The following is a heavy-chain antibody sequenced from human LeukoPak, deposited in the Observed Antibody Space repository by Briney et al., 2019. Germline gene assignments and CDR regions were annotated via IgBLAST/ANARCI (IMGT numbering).Heavy chain of an antibody. CDR2: ISDSGGST. J-gene: IGHJ4*02. CDR1: GFPFSSYA. Sequence: GGSLRLSCSASGFPFSSYAMHWVRQAPGKGLEYVSAISDSGGSTYYADSVKGRFTISRDNAKNSLYLQMNSLRAEDTAVYYCARADYWGQGTLVTVSS. V-gene: IGHV3-64*04. CDR3: ARADY.